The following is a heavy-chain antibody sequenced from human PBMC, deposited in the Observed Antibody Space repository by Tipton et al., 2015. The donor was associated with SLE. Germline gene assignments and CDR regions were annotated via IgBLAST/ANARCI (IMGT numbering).Heavy chain of an antibody. CDR2: IKWNGEST. D-gene: IGHD6-25*01. Sequence: SLRLSCAASGFTFDDYAMHWVRQAPGKGLEWVSGIKWNGESTGYADFVKGRFTISRDNAKNSLYLRINSLRPDDAAVYYCVKDMHAYSSAWFDSWGQGTLLTVSS. CDR3: VKDMHAYSSAWFDS. J-gene: IGHJ5*01. V-gene: IGHV3-9*01. CDR1: GFTFDDYA.